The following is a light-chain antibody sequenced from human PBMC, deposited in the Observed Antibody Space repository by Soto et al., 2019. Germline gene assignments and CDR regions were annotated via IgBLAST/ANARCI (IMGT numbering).Light chain of an antibody. CDR2: DNN. Sequence: QSVLTQPPSVSAAPGQKVTISCSGSSSNIGNNYVSWYQQLPGTAPKLLIYDNNKRPSGIPDRFSGSKSGTSATLGITGLQTGDEADYYCGTWDSSLSAVAFGGGTKSPS. V-gene: IGLV1-51*01. CDR3: GTWDSSLSAVA. CDR1: SSNIGNNY. J-gene: IGLJ2*01.